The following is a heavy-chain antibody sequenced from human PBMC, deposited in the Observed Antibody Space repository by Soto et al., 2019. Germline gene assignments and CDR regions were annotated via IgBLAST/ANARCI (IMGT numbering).Heavy chain of an antibody. V-gene: IGHV1-8*01. Sequence: ASVKVSCKASGYTFTSYDSSWVRQATGQGLEWMGWMNPNSGNTGYAQKFRGRVTMTRNTSISTAYMELSSLRYDDTAVYYCARDLMVYVRDKRGQGTPVTVSS. CDR2: MNPNSGNT. CDR3: ARDLMVYVRDK. CDR1: GYTFTSYD. J-gene: IGHJ4*02. D-gene: IGHD2-8*01.